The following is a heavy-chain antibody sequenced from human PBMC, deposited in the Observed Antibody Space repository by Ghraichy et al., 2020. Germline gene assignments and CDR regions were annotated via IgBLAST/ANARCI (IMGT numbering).Heavy chain of an antibody. D-gene: IGHD6-13*01. V-gene: IGHV4-30-4*01. CDR3: ARTIATAGTLFDY. Sequence: SETLSLTCTVSGDSISSGDYYWSWIRQPPGKGLEWIGYIYHSGSTYYSSSLKSRVTISVDTSKNQFSLKLSSVTAADTAVYYCARTIATAGTLFDYWGQGTLVTVSS. CDR2: IYHSGST. CDR1: GDSISSGDYY. J-gene: IGHJ4*02.